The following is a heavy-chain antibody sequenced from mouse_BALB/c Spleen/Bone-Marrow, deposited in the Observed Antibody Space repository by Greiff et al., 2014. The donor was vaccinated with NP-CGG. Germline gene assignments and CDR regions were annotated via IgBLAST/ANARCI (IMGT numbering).Heavy chain of an antibody. Sequence: DVMLVESGGGLVQPGGSPKLSCAASGFDFSRYWMSWVRQAPGKGLEWIGEINPDSSTINYTPSLKDKFIISRDNAKNTLYQQMSKVRSEDTALYYCSRLGYYGGFAYWGQGTLVTVSA. V-gene: IGHV4-1*02. CDR1: GFDFSRYW. CDR3: SRLGYYGGFAY. D-gene: IGHD2-3*01. J-gene: IGHJ3*01. CDR2: INPDSSTI.